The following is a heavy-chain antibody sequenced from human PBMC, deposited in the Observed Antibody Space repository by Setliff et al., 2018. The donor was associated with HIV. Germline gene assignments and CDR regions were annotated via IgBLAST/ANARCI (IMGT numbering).Heavy chain of an antibody. V-gene: IGHV4-61*05. CDR3: AREVDVVTTSDAFDI. Sequence: SETLSLTCTVSGGSISNSSSYWGWIRQTPGKGLEWIGNIFDSENNNYNPSLKSRVSMSVDTSKNQFSLRLTSVTAADTAVYYCAREVDVVTTSDAFDIWGQGTMVTVAS. CDR2: IFDSENN. J-gene: IGHJ3*02. CDR1: GGSISNSSSY. D-gene: IGHD2-21*02.